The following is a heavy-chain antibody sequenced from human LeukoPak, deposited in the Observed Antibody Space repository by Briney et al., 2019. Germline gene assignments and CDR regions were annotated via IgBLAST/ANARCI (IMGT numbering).Heavy chain of an antibody. Sequence: SVKVSCKASGGTFSSYAISWVRQAPGRGLEWMGGIIPIFGTANYAQKFQGRVTITADESTSTAYMELSSLRSEDTAVYYCARLRCSSTSCSHSFDYWGQGTLVTVSS. CDR1: GGTFSSYA. CDR2: IIPIFGTA. D-gene: IGHD2-2*01. J-gene: IGHJ4*02. V-gene: IGHV1-69*13. CDR3: ARLRCSSTSCSHSFDY.